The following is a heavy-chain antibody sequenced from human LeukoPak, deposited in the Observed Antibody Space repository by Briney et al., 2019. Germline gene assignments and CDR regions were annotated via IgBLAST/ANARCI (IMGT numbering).Heavy chain of an antibody. CDR2: IYSGGST. J-gene: IGHJ4*02. CDR1: GFTVSSNY. V-gene: IGHV3-53*01. Sequence: PGGSLRLSCAASGFTVSSNYMSWVRQAPGKGLEWVSVIYSGGSTYYADSVKGRFTISRDNSKNTLYLQMNSLRAEDTAVYYCARSRGGYAGVLDYWGQGTLVTVSS. D-gene: IGHD5-12*01. CDR3: ARSRGGYAGVLDY.